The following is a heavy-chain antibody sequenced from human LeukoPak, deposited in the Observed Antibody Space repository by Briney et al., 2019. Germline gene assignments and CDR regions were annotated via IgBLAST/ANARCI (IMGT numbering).Heavy chain of an antibody. Sequence: SETLSLTCAVYGGSFSGYYWSWIRQPPGKGLEWMGEINHSGSTNYNPSLKGRVTISVDTSKNQFSLKLSSVTAADTAVYYCARGLGVYYGSGSYFDYWGQGTLVTVSS. CDR2: INHSGST. V-gene: IGHV4-34*01. J-gene: IGHJ4*02. CDR3: ARGLGVYYGSGSYFDY. CDR1: GGSFSGYY. D-gene: IGHD3-10*01.